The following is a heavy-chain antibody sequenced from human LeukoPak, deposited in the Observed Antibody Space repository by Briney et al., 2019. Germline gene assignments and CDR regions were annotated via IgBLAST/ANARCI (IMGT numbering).Heavy chain of an antibody. CDR3: ARDEEKAAGSL. CDR2: IIPLFGAP. V-gene: IGHV1-69*13. Sequence: SVKVSCKPSGGTFGSYAISWVRQAPGQGLEWVRGIIPLFGAPPYAQKFKGRVTVTADERTSTVYMDLNSLRSDDTAVYYCARDEEKAAGSLWGQGTPVIVSS. J-gene: IGHJ4*02. CDR1: GGTFGSYA. D-gene: IGHD6-13*01.